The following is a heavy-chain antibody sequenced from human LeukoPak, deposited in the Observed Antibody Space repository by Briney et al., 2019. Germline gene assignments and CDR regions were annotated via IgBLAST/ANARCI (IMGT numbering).Heavy chain of an antibody. CDR1: GVSISSYY. CDR3: ARNYYGSENYFDY. J-gene: IGHJ4*02. V-gene: IGHV4-59*12. D-gene: IGHD3-10*01. Sequence: SETLSLTCTVSGVSISSYYWSWIRQPPGKGLEWIGYVYYSGTTNYNPSLKSRVTISVDKSKNQFSLKLSSVTAADTAVYYCARNYYGSENYFDYWGQGTLVSVSS. CDR2: VYYSGTT.